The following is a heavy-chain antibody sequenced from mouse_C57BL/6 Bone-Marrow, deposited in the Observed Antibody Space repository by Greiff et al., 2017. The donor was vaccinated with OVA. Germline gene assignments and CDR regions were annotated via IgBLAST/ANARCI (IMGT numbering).Heavy chain of an antibody. V-gene: IGHV5-16*01. J-gene: IGHJ3*01. CDR2: INYDGSST. CDR3: ARDYYGSFAY. CDR1: GFTFSDYY. D-gene: IGHD1-1*01. Sequence: EVQLVESEGGLVQPGSSMKLSCTASGFTFSDYYMAWVRQVPEKGLEWVANINYDGSSTYYLDSLKSRFIISRDNAKNILYLQMSSLKYEDTDTYYCARDYYGSFAYWGQGTLVTVSA.